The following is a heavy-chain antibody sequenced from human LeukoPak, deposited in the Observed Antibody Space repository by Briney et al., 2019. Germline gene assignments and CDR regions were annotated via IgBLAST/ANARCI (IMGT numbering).Heavy chain of an antibody. CDR3: TREQDREATATVIGDS. V-gene: IGHV3-48*03. CDR2: ISSGTYI. CDR1: GFTFSRFE. J-gene: IGHJ4*02. D-gene: IGHD2-21*02. Sequence: PGRSLRLSCVASGFTFSRFEMNWVRQAPGKGLEWISHISSGTYIAYADSVKGRFTISRDNAKNSLYLQMNSLRAEDTAVYYCTREQDREATATVIGDSWGQGTLVTVSS.